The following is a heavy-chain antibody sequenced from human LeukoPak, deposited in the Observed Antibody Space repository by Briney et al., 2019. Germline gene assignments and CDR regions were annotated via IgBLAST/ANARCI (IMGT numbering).Heavy chain of an antibody. CDR3: ARDQEGFDY. CDR2: ITPMFGTS. Sequence: SVTVSCKASGGTFSRHTISWVRQSPGQGLEWMGGITPMFGTSDYAQKFRGRVTITADESTSTAYVELSSLRSEDTAVYYCARDQEGFDYWGQGTLVTVSS. CDR1: GGTFSRHT. V-gene: IGHV1-69*01. J-gene: IGHJ4*02.